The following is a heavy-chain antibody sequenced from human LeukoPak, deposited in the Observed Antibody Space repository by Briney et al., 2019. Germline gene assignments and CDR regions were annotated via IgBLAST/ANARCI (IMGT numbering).Heavy chain of an antibody. D-gene: IGHD4-17*01. CDR1: GGSISSYY. CDR3: ARDRYYGDYPSYAFDI. V-gene: IGHV4-59*01. J-gene: IGHJ3*02. CDR2: IYYSGST. Sequence: KPSETLSLTCTVSGGSISSYYWSWIRQPPGKGLEWIGYIYYSGSTNYNPSLKSRVTISVDTSKNQFSLKLSSVTAADTAVYYCARDRYYGDYPSYAFDIWGQGTMVTVSS.